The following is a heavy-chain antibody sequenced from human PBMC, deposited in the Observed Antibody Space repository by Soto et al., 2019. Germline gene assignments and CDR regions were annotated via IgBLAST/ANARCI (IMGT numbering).Heavy chain of an antibody. CDR1: GFTFSSDG. D-gene: IGHD3-16*01. CDR2: IWYDGNNK. J-gene: IGHJ4*02. V-gene: IGHV3-33*01. CDR3: ARGTAVMDY. Sequence: QVQLVESGGGVVQPGRSLRLSCAASGFTFSSDGMHWVRQAPGKGLEWVAYIWYDGNNKYYADSVNGRFTISRDNSKNTLYLQMNSLRVEDTAVYYCARGTAVMDYWGRGTLVTVSS.